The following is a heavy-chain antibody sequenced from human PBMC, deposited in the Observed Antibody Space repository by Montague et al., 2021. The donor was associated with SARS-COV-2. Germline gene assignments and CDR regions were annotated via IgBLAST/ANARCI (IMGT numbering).Heavy chain of an antibody. J-gene: IGHJ5*02. V-gene: IGHV4-38-2*02. D-gene: IGHD2-15*01. CDR3: ARERSYCSGGSCYSGWFDP. Sequence: SETLSLTCTVSGYSISSGYYWGWIRQPPGKGLEWIGSIYHSGSTYYNPSLKSRVTISVDTSKNQFSLKLSSVTAADTAVYYCARERSYCSGGSCYSGWFDPWGQGTLVTVSS. CDR1: GYSISSGYY. CDR2: IYHSGST.